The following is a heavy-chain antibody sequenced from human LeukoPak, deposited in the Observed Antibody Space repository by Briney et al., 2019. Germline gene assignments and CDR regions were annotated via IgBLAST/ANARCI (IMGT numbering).Heavy chain of an antibody. D-gene: IGHD2-15*01. J-gene: IGHJ4*02. CDR2: ISAYNGNT. CDR3: ARDRYCSGGSCYHLNYFDY. Sequence: ASVKVSCKASGYTFTSYDISWVRQAPGQGLEWMGWISAYNGNTNYAQKLQGRVTMTTDTSTSTAYMEMKSLGSDDTAVYYCARDRYCSGGSCYHLNYFDYWGQGTLVTVSS. CDR1: GYTFTSYD. V-gene: IGHV1-18*01.